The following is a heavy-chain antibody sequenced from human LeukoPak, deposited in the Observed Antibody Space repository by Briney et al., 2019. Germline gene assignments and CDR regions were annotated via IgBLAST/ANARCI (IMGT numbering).Heavy chain of an antibody. V-gene: IGHV3-30*18. CDR1: GFIFSQYG. J-gene: IGHJ4*02. CDR3: AKDRRSSSDFFDS. Sequence: GGSLRLSCTASGFIFSQYGMHWVRLAPGKGLEWVALIAFDGSRIHYGDSVKGRFTISRDNSKDTLYLELNSLTPEDTAVYYCAKDRRSSSDFFDSWGQGILVAVSS. D-gene: IGHD6-19*01. CDR2: IAFDGSRI.